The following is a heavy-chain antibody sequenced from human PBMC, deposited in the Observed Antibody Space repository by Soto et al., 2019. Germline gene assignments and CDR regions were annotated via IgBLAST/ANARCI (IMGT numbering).Heavy chain of an antibody. V-gene: IGHV4-59*08. D-gene: IGHD5-12*01. CDR1: GGSISSYY. CDR2: IYYSGST. J-gene: IGHJ3*02. Sequence: PSETLSLTWTVSGGSISSYYWSWIRQPPGKGLEWIGYIYYSGSTNYNPSLKSRVTISVDTSKNQFSLKLSSVTAADTAVYYCARIPTGYDFGRAAFDIWGQGTMVTVSS. CDR3: ARIPTGYDFGRAAFDI.